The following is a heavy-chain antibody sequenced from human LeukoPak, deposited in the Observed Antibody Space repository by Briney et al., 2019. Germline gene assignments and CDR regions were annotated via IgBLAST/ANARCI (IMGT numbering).Heavy chain of an antibody. Sequence: GGSLRLSCAASGFTFSSYAMHWVRQAPGKGLEWVAVISYDGSNKYYADSVKGRFTISRDNSKSTLYLQMNSLRAEDTAVYYCARDGYTLGAFDIWGQGTMVTVSS. D-gene: IGHD5-24*01. CDR3: ARDGYTLGAFDI. J-gene: IGHJ3*02. CDR1: GFTFSSYA. CDR2: ISYDGSNK. V-gene: IGHV3-30-3*01.